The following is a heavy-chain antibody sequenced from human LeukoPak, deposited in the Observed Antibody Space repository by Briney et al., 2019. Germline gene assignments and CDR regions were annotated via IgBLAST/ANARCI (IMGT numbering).Heavy chain of an antibody. J-gene: IGHJ6*03. D-gene: IGHD3-22*01. CDR3: ARDPYSGNYGSYYYYMDV. V-gene: IGHV3-21*01. CDR1: GFTFNNYV. Sequence: GGSLRLSCEASGFTFNNYVMTWVRQAPGKALEWVSSITSSGTYIFYADSVKGRFTISRDNAKNSLYLQINSLGPEDTAVYFCARDPYSGNYGSYYYYMDVWGKGTTVTVSS. CDR2: ITSSGTYI.